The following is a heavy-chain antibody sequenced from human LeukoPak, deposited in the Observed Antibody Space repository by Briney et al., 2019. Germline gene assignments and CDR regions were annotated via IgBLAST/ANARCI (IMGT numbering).Heavy chain of an antibody. J-gene: IGHJ4*02. D-gene: IGHD3-3*01. Sequence: GGSLRLSCAASGFMFRNHGMNWVRQAPGKGLERLSIISGSGDNTYYADSVKGRFTVSRDNSKNTLYLQMNSLRVEDTAMYYCAKGAYYADWGQGTLVTVSS. CDR1: GFMFRNHG. CDR3: AKGAYYAD. CDR2: ISGSGDNT. V-gene: IGHV3-23*01.